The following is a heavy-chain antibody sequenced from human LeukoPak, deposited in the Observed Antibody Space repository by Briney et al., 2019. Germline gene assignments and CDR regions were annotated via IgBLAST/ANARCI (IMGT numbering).Heavy chain of an antibody. V-gene: IGHV3-21*01. Sequence: GGSLRLSCAASGFTFSTYSMNWVRQAPGQGLEWVSSISSSSTYIYYADSVKGRFTISRDNSKNSLYLQMDNLRAEDTAVYYCARWDRFHGVWGQGTLVTVSS. CDR1: GFTFSTYS. CDR2: ISSSSTYI. D-gene: IGHD1-14*01. J-gene: IGHJ4*02. CDR3: ARWDRFHGV.